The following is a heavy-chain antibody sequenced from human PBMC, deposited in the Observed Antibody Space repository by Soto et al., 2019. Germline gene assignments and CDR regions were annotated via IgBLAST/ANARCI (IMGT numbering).Heavy chain of an antibody. CDR2: INPNSGGT. CDR1: GYTFTGYY. D-gene: IGHD7-27*01. J-gene: IGHJ5*02. V-gene: IGHV1-2*04. CDR3: ARDLRPELGGPWFDP. Sequence: ASVKVSCKASGYTFTGYYMHWVRQAPGQGLEWMGWINPNSGGTNYAQKFQGWVTMTRDTSISTAYMELSRLRSDDTAVYYCARDLRPELGGPWFDPWGQGTLVPVSS.